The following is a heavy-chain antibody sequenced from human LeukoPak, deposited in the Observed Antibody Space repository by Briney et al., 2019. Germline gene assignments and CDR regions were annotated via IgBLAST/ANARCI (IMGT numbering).Heavy chain of an antibody. Sequence: GGSLRLSCAASGFTFSSCAMSWVRQAPGKGLEWVSAISGSGDSTYYADSVKGRFTISRENAKNSLYLQMNSLRAGDTAVYYCARASGFGSLFYWGQGTLVTVSS. CDR3: ARASGFGSLFY. J-gene: IGHJ4*02. CDR2: ISGSGDST. D-gene: IGHD3-10*01. V-gene: IGHV3-23*01. CDR1: GFTFSSCA.